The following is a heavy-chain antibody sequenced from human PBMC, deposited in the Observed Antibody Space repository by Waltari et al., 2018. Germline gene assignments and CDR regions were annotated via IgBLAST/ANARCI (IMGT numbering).Heavy chain of an antibody. J-gene: IGHJ3*02. CDR3: ARLLSFGWREDAFDI. Sequence: EVQLVESGGGLVQPGGSLRLSCAASGFTFSSYWMHWVRQAPGKGLVWVSRINSDGSSTSYADSVKGRFTISRDNAKNTLYLQMNSLRAEDTAVYYCARLLSFGWREDAFDIWGQGTMVTVSS. V-gene: IGHV3-74*01. D-gene: IGHD2-15*01. CDR2: INSDGSST. CDR1: GFTFSSYW.